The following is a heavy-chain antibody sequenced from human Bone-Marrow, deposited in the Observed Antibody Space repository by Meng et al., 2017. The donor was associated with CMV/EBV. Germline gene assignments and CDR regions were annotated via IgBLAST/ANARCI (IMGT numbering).Heavy chain of an antibody. CDR1: GYTFTGYY. CDR2: INPNSGGT. CDR3: ARASNSGSYPRGWYYYYGMDV. Sequence: ASVKVSCKASGYTFTGYYMHWVRQAPGQGLEWMGWINPNSGGTNYAQKFQGGVTMTRDTSISTAYMELSRLRSDDTAVYYCARASNSGSYPRGWYYYYGMDVWGQGTTVTVSS. J-gene: IGHJ6*02. V-gene: IGHV1-2*02. D-gene: IGHD1-26*01.